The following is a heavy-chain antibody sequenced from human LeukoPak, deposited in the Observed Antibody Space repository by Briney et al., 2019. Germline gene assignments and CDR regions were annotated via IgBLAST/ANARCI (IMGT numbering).Heavy chain of an antibody. V-gene: IGHV4-30-2*01. CDR2: IYHSGST. Sequence: SETLSLTCTVSGGSISSGGYYWSWIRQHPGKGLEWIGYIYHSGSTYYNPSLKSRVTISVDRSKNQFSLKLSSVTAADTAVYYCARATYYYDSSGYNDAFDIWGQGTMVTVSS. J-gene: IGHJ3*02. CDR1: GGSISSGGYY. D-gene: IGHD3-22*01. CDR3: ARATYYYDSSGYNDAFDI.